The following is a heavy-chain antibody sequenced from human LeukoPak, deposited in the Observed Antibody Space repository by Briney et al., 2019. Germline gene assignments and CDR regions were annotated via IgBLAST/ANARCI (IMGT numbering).Heavy chain of an antibody. CDR1: GFTFSSYS. J-gene: IGHJ3*02. V-gene: IGHV3-21*01. CDR2: ISSSSSYI. D-gene: IGHD5-24*01. CDR3: ARVEIWDAFDI. Sequence: GGSLRLSCAASGFTFSSYSMNWVRQAPGKGLEWVSSISSSSSYIYYADSVKGRFTISRDNAKNSLYLQMNSLRAEDTAVYYCARVEIWDAFDIWGQGTMVTVSS.